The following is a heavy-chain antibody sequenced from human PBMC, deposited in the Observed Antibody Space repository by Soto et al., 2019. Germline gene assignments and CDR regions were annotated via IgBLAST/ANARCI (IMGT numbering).Heavy chain of an antibody. V-gene: IGHV4-4*07. D-gene: IGHD3-22*01. J-gene: IGHJ5*02. Sequence: SETLSLTCTVSGGSISSYYWSWIRQPAGKGLEWIGRIYTSGSTNYNPSLKSRVTMSVDTSKNQFSLKLSSVTAADTAVYYCARDLTPGDYYDSSGYYYWLDPWGQGTPVTVYS. CDR2: IYTSGST. CDR3: ARDLTPGDYYDSSGYYYWLDP. CDR1: GGSISSYY.